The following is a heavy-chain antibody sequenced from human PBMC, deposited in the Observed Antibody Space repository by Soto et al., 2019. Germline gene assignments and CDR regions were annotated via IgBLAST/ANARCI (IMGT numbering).Heavy chain of an antibody. D-gene: IGHD2-21*01. CDR1: GFTFSSYW. CDR2: TKPDGSEK. CDR3: ARVAYVDESFDY. Sequence: EVHLVESGGGLVQPGGSLRLSCAASGFTFSSYWMTWVRQAPGKGLEWVANTKPDGSEKNYVGSVKGRFTISRDNAKNSLFLQMDSLRAEDTAEYYCARVAYVDESFDYWGQGTLVTVSS. J-gene: IGHJ4*02. V-gene: IGHV3-7*01.